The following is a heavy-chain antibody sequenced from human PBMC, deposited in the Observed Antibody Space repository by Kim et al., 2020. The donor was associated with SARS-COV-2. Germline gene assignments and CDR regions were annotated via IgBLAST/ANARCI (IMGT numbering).Heavy chain of an antibody. CDR1: GYSFSSYW. J-gene: IGHJ3*02. D-gene: IGHD1-7*01. CDR2: IYPGDSDT. CDR3: ARWGWDWNYDGGYAFDI. V-gene: IGHV5-51*01. Sequence: GESLKISCKGSGYSFSSYWIGWVRQMPGKGLEWMGIIYPGDSDTRYSPSFQGQVTISADKSISTAYLQWSSLKASDTAMYYCARWGWDWNYDGGYAFDIWCQGTMVTVSS.